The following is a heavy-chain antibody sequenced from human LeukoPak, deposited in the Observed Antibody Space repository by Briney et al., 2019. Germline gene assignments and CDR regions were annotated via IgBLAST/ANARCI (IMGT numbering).Heavy chain of an antibody. V-gene: IGHV3-74*01. CDR2: IKTDGSIT. CDR3: VRDRTTVTVFDY. CDR1: GFTFSNHW. Sequence: PGGSLRLSCVASGFTFSNHWMHWVRQVPGKGLVWVSRIKTDGSITSHADFVEGRFTISRDNAKNTVYLQLNSLRAEDTAVYYCVRDRTTVTVFDYWGQGTLVTVSS. J-gene: IGHJ4*02. D-gene: IGHD4-17*01.